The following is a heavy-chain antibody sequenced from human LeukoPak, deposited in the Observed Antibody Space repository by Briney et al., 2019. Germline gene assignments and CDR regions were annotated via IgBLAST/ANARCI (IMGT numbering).Heavy chain of an antibody. V-gene: IGHV3-21*01. Sequence: GGSLRLSCAASGFTFSSYSMNWVRQAPGKGLEWVSSISSSSSYIYYADSVKGRFTISRDNAKNSLYLQMNSLRAEDTAVYYCARVYGDYGIYYYYYYGMDVWGEGTTVTVSS. CDR2: ISSSSSYI. J-gene: IGHJ6*04. CDR1: GFTFSSYS. D-gene: IGHD4-17*01. CDR3: ARVYGDYGIYYYYYYGMDV.